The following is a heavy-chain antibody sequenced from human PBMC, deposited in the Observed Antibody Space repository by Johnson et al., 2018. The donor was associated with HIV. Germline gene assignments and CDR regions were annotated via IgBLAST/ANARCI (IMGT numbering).Heavy chain of an antibody. CDR2: IRWNGGST. J-gene: IGHJ3*02. D-gene: IGHD3-22*01. V-gene: IGHV3-20*04. Sequence: VQLVESGGGLVQPGGSLRLSCAASGFTFSSYAMIWVRQAPGKGLEWVSGIRWNGGSTSYADSVKGRFTLPRDNAKYSLYLQMNGLRAEDTAVYYCARDALSSMIIVVPLFDIWGQGTMVTVSS. CDR3: ARDALSSMIIVVPLFDI. CDR1: GFTFSSYA.